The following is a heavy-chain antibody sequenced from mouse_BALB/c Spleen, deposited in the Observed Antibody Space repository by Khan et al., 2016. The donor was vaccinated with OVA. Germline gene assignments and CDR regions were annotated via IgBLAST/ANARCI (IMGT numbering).Heavy chain of an antibody. CDR3: ARHGYVAWFAY. CDR1: GYSFTTYY. V-gene: IGHV1S135*01. J-gene: IGHJ3*01. CDR2: IDPFNGVT. Sequence: LQQSGPELMRPGASVKISCKASGYSFTTYYIHWVKQSPGKSLEWIGYIDPFNGVTSYNQKFKGKATLTVDKSSSTAYMHLSSLTSEDSAVYYCARHGYVAWFAYWGQGTLVTVSA. D-gene: IGHD2-2*01.